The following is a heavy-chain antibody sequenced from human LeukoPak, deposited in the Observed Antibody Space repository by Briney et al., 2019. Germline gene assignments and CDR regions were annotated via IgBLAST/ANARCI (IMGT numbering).Heavy chain of an antibody. Sequence: GASVEVSCKASGYTFTGYYMHWVRQAPGQGLEWMGWINPNSGGANYAQKFQGRVTMTRDTSISTAYMELSRLRSDDTAVYYCARGVVPAAIMTRRGQNWFDPWGQGTLVTVSS. CDR3: ARGVVPAAIMTRRGQNWFDP. V-gene: IGHV1-2*02. CDR2: INPNSGGA. D-gene: IGHD2-2*02. J-gene: IGHJ5*02. CDR1: GYTFTGYY.